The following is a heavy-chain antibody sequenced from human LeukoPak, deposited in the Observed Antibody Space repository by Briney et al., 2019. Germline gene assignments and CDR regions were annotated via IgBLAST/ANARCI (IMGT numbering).Heavy chain of an antibody. Sequence: GGSLRLSCAASGFTFSSYAMSWVRQAPGKGLEWVSAISGSGGSTYYADSVKGRFTISRDNSKNTLYLQMNSLRAEDTAVYYCVKGIGGSSWYYFDYWGQGTLVTVSS. J-gene: IGHJ4*02. CDR3: VKGIGGSSWYYFDY. V-gene: IGHV3-23*01. CDR2: ISGSGGST. CDR1: GFTFSSYA. D-gene: IGHD6-13*01.